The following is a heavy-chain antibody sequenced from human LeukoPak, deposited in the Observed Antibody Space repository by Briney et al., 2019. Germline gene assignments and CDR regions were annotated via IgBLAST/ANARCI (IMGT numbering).Heavy chain of an antibody. D-gene: IGHD6-19*01. CDR2: IKGDGSEK. J-gene: IGHJ4*02. Sequence: GGSLRLSCAASGFTFRNYWMKWVRQAPGKGLEWVAEIKGDGSEKSYVDSVRGRFTISRDNAKNSLYLQMNSLRAEDTAVYYCARDGGWSFCYWGQGTLVTVSS. V-gene: IGHV3-7*01. CDR1: GFTFRNYW. CDR3: ARDGGWSFCY.